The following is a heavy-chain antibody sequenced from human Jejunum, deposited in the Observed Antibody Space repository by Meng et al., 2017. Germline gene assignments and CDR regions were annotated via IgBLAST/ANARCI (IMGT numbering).Heavy chain of an antibody. CDR1: GFTFSDHY. V-gene: IGHV3-72*01. J-gene: IGHJ4*02. CDR2: IRNKANSYST. Sequence: EVQLVESGGGLVQPGGSLRLSCAASGFTFSDHYMDWVRQAPGKGLEWVGRIRNKANSYSTDYAASAKGRFTISRDDSTNSMYLQMNSLKTEDTAVYYCARGNQNDYWGQGTLVTVSS. CDR3: ARGNQNDY.